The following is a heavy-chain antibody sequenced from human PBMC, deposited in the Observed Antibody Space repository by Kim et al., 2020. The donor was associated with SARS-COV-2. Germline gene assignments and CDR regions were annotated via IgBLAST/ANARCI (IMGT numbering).Heavy chain of an antibody. Sequence: GGSLRLSCEASGFSVSSYWMNWVRQGPGKGLVWVSRIKGDGRDTHYADFVKGRFTISRDNAKNTLHLQLNSLGVEDTAKYYCARGRFQQGFDPWGQGTLVTVSS. V-gene: IGHV3-74*01. CDR2: IKGDGRDT. J-gene: IGHJ5*02. CDR3: ARGRFQQGFDP. CDR1: GFSVSSYW. D-gene: IGHD6-13*01.